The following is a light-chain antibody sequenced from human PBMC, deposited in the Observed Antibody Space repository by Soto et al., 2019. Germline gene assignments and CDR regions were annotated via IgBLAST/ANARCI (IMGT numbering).Light chain of an antibody. CDR3: QQYNNWPIT. CDR2: GAS. Sequence: EVVLTQTPDTLSLPPGERATLSCRASQSVSSNLAWYQQKPGQAPRLLIYGASTRATGVPARFSGSGSGTEFTLTISSLQSEDFEVYYCQQYNNWPITFGQGTRLEIK. J-gene: IGKJ5*01. V-gene: IGKV3-15*01. CDR1: QSVSSN.